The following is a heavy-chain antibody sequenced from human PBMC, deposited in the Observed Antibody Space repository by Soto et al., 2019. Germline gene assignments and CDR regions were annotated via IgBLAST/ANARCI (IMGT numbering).Heavy chain of an antibody. D-gene: IGHD3-22*01. J-gene: IGHJ3*02. CDR2: IDPSDSYT. CDR3: ARREYYYDSGNAFDI. Sequence: LGESLKISCKGSGYSFTSYWISWVRQMPGKGLEWMGRIDPSDSYTNYSPSFQGHVTISADKSISTAYLQWSSLKASDTAMYYCARREYYYDSGNAFDIWGQGTMVTVSS. V-gene: IGHV5-10-1*01. CDR1: GYSFTSYW.